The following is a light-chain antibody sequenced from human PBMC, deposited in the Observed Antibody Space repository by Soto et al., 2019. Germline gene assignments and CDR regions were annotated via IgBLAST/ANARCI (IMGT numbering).Light chain of an antibody. CDR2: EDT. CDR3: QAYDNSLSGSYV. V-gene: IGLV1-40*01. Sequence: QSVLTQPPSVSGAPGEGVTISCTGSSSNIGAGYEVHWYQQLPGTSPKLLIYEDTDRPSGVPDRFSGSKSGTSASLAITGLLAEDEADYYCQAYDNSLSGSYVFGTGTQLTVL. J-gene: IGLJ1*01. CDR1: SSNIGAGYE.